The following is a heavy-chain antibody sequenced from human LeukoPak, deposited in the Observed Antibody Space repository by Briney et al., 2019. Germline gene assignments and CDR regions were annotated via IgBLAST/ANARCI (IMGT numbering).Heavy chain of an antibody. CDR3: ARGDWFDP. Sequence: SETLSLTCTVSGGSISSHYWSWIRQPPGKGLEWIGYIYYSGSTNYNPSLKSRVTISVDMSKNQFSLKLSSVTAADTAVYYCARGDWFDPWGQGTLVTVSS. V-gene: IGHV4-59*11. D-gene: IGHD1-26*01. CDR1: GGSISSHY. J-gene: IGHJ5*02. CDR2: IYYSGST.